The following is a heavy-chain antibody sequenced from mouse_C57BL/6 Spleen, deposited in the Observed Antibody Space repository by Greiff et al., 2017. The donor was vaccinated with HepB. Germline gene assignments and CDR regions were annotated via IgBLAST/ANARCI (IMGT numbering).Heavy chain of an antibody. V-gene: IGHV1-82*01. CDR3: ATQGAWFAY. CDR2: IYPGDGDT. CDR1: GYAFSSSW. Sequence: QVQLQQSGPELVKPGASVKISCKASGYAFSSSWMNWVKQRPGKGLEWIGRIYPGDGDTNYNGKFKGKATLTADKSSSTAYMQLSSLTSEDSAVYFCATQGAWFAYWGQGTLVTVSA. J-gene: IGHJ3*01.